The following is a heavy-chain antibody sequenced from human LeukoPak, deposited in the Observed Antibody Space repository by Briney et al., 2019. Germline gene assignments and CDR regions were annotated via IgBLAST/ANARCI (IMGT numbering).Heavy chain of an antibody. J-gene: IGHJ4*02. V-gene: IGHV4-34*01. Sequence: SETLSLTCAVYGGSFSGYYWSWIRQPPGKGLEWIGEINYSGSTNYNPSLKSRVTISVDTSKNQFSLKLSSVTAADTAVYYCARGWEAAAGNTYYFDYWGQGTLDTVSS. D-gene: IGHD6-13*01. CDR1: GGSFSGYY. CDR2: INYSGST. CDR3: ARGWEAAAGNTYYFDY.